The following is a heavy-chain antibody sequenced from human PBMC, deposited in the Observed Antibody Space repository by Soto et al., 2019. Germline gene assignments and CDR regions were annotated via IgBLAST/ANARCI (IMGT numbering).Heavy chain of an antibody. V-gene: IGHV3-30-3*01. CDR2: ISYDGSNK. CDR1: GFTFSSYA. J-gene: IGHJ5*02. D-gene: IGHD2-15*01. Sequence: QVQLVESGGGVVQPGRSLRLSCAASGFTFSSYAMHWVRQAPGKGLEWVAVISYDGSNKYYADSVKGRFTISRDNSKNTLYLQMNSLRAEDTAVYYCARDLVVVAATNWFDPWGQGTLVTVSS. CDR3: ARDLVVVAATNWFDP.